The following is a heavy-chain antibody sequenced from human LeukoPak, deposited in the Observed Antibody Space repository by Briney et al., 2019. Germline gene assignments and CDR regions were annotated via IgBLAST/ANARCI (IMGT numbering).Heavy chain of an antibody. CDR3: ARVKDSSGYYSTYWYYGMDV. CDR2: IYYSGST. J-gene: IGHJ6*02. V-gene: IGHV4-59*01. Sequence: SETLSLTCTVSGGSISSYCWSWIRKPPGKGLEWIGYIYYSGSTNYNPSLKSRVTISVDTSKNQFSLKLSSVTAADTAVYYCARVKDSSGYYSTYWYYGMDVWGQGTTVTVSS. CDR1: GGSISSYC. D-gene: IGHD3-22*01.